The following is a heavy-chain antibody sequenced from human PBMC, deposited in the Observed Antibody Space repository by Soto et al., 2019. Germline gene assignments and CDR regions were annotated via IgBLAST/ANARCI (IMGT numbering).Heavy chain of an antibody. V-gene: IGHV3-30*18. CDR3: AKDRRIVVVIDAFDI. CDR1: GFTFSSYG. J-gene: IGHJ3*02. CDR2: ISYDGSNK. Sequence: EGSLRLSCAASGFTFSSYGMHWVRQAPGKGLEWVAVISYDGSNKYYADSVKGRFTISRDNSKNTLYLQMNSLRAEDTAVYYCAKDRRIVVVIDAFDIWGQGTMVTVSS. D-gene: IGHD3-22*01.